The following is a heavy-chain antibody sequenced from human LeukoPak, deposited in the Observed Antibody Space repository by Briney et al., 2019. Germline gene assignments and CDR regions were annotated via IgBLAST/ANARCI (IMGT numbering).Heavy chain of an antibody. CDR3: ARYSSGWWSAFDI. J-gene: IGHJ3*02. V-gene: IGHV4-61*02. D-gene: IGHD6-19*01. Sequence: SETLSLTCSVSGGSISSGSYYWSWIRQPAGKGLEWIGRIYASGSTNYNPSLKSRLTISVDTSKNQFSLKLSSVTAADTAVYYCARYSSGWWSAFDIWGQGTMVTVSS. CDR1: GGSISSGSYY. CDR2: IYASGST.